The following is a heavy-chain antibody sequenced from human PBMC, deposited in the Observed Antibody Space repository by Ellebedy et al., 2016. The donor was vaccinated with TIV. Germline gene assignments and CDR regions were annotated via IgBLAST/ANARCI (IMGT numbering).Heavy chain of an antibody. CDR1: GYSFTSYW. D-gene: IGHD3-9*01. CDR2: IYPGDSDT. CDR3: ARQEMGYDILTGYNGWFDP. Sequence: GESLKISXKGSGYSFTSYWIGWVRQMPGKGLEWMGIIYPGDSDTRYSPSFQGQVTISADKSISTAYLQWSSLKASDTAMYYCARQEMGYDILTGYNGWFDPWGQGTLVTVSS. J-gene: IGHJ5*02. V-gene: IGHV5-51*01.